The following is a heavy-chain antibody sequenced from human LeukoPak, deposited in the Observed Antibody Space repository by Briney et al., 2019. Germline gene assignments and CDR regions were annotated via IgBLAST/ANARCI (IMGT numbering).Heavy chain of an antibody. CDR1: GFTFKIFG. D-gene: IGHD6-13*01. Sequence: PGGSLRLSCAASGFTFKIFGMHWVRQVPANGLEWVAVLWSDGKTAHYADSVKGRFTISRDSSENTLYLQMNSLRSEDTAVYYCVKEGAAGGTFPFDPWGQGTLVTVSS. CDR3: VKEGAAGGTFPFDP. V-gene: IGHV3-33*06. J-gene: IGHJ5*02. CDR2: LWSDGKTA.